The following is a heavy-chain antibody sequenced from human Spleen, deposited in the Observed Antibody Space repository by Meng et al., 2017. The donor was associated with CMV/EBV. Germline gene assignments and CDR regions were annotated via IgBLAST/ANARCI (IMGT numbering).Heavy chain of an antibody. CDR3: ARQWLPDH. D-gene: IGHD6-19*01. CDR2: ISSRGRTI. Sequence: GESLKISCAASGFTFSEYGMSWIRQTPGKGLESVSYISSRGRTIYYADSVQGRFTISRDNAKNSLYLEMSRLRAEDTSVYYCARQWLPDHWGQGTLVTVSS. CDR1: GFTFSEYG. J-gene: IGHJ5*02. V-gene: IGHV3-11*04.